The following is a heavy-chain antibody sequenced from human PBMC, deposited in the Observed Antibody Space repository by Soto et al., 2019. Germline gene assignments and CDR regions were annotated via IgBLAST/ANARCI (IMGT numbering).Heavy chain of an antibody. CDR1: EFSFSRYG. CDR3: AREGETAMVTTDFDS. J-gene: IGHJ4*02. D-gene: IGHD5-18*01. Sequence: PVGSLRLSCAASEFSFSRYGMHWVRQAPGEGLEWVAAIWYDGNKKLYADSVKGRFTISRDNSKNTLYLQMYSLRVEDTAVYYCAREGETAMVTTDFDSWGQGNLVTVSS. V-gene: IGHV3-33*01. CDR2: IWYDGNKK.